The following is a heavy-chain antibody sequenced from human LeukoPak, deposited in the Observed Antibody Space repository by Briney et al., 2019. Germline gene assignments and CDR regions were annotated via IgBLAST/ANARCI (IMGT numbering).Heavy chain of an antibody. CDR2: IKQDGSEK. D-gene: IGHD3-22*01. CDR1: GFTFSSYW. CDR3: ARDLGSSGYYYYYYMDV. V-gene: IGHV3-7*01. Sequence: PGGSLRLSCAASGFTFSSYWMSWVRQAPGKGLEWVANIKQDGSEKYYVDSVKGRFTISRDNAKNSLYLQMNSLRAEDTAVYYCARDLGSSGYYYYYYMDVWGKGTTVTVSS. J-gene: IGHJ6*03.